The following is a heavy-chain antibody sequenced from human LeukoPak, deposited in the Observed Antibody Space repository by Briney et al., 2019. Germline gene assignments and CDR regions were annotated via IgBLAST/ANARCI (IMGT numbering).Heavy chain of an antibody. CDR3: ARGRRGFGYVDY. V-gene: IGHV4-39*07. CDR1: GGSINSDNYY. J-gene: IGHJ4*02. Sequence: SETLSLNCTVSGGSINSDNYYWSWIRQPPGEGLEEIGSFHGGLIFYKSSLTSRVTISVDTSKGQFSLKLGSVTAADTAVYYCARGRRGFGYVDYWGQGSLVTVSS. CDR2: FHGGLI. D-gene: IGHD3-22*01.